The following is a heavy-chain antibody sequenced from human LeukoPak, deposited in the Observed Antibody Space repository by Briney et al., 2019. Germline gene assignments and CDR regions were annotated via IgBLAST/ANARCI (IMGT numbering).Heavy chain of an antibody. J-gene: IGHJ4*02. CDR3: ARGDPTGYYGY. V-gene: IGHV4-30-2*01. D-gene: IGHD3-9*01. CDR2: IYHSGST. Sequence: SQTLSLTCAVSGGSISSGGYSWSWIRQPPGKGLEWIGYIYHSGSTYYNPSLKSRVTISVDRSKNQFSLKLSSVTAADTAVYYCARGDPTGYYGYWGQGTLVTVSS. CDR1: GGSISSGGYS.